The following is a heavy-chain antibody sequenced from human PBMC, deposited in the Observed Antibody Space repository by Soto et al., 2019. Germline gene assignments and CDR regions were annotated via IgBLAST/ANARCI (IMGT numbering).Heavy chain of an antibody. D-gene: IGHD6-13*01. CDR2: ISYDGSNK. CDR3: ARDRRDHSSSWWGYFDY. Sequence: QVQLVESGGGVVQPGRSLRLSCAASGFTFSSYAMHWVRQAPGKGLEWVAVISYDGSNKYYADSVKGRFTISRDNSKNTLYLQRNSLRAEDTAVYYCARDRRDHSSSWWGYFDYWGQGTLVTVSS. CDR1: GFTFSSYA. V-gene: IGHV3-30-3*01. J-gene: IGHJ4*02.